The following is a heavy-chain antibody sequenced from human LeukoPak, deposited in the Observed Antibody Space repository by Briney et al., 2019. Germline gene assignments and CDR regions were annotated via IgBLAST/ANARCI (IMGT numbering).Heavy chain of an antibody. V-gene: IGHV3-23*01. Sequence: GGSLRLSCVASGFTFSSHAMTWVRQAPGKGLEWVSAISISGDTTYYADAVKGRFTISRDDSKNTVYLQMNSLRAEDTAVYYCANEIRPNDYWGQGTLVTVSS. CDR1: GFTFSSHA. CDR2: ISISGDTT. CDR3: ANEIRPNDY. D-gene: IGHD4-17*01. J-gene: IGHJ4*02.